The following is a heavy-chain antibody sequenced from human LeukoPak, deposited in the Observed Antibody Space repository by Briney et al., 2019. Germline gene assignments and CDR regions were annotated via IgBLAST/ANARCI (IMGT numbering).Heavy chain of an antibody. Sequence: PSETLSLTCTVSGYSISSGYYWGWSRRPPGKGLEGSGYIYYSGSTNYNPSLKRGVTISVETSKNQFSLKLSSVTAADTAVYYCARVHYYGSEYYFDYWGQGTLVTVSS. J-gene: IGHJ4*02. D-gene: IGHD3-10*01. CDR1: GYSISSGYY. CDR2: IYYSGST. CDR3: ARVHYYGSEYYFDY. V-gene: IGHV4-61*01.